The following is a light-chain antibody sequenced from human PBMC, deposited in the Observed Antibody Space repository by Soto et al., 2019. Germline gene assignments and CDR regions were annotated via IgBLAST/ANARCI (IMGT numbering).Light chain of an antibody. CDR3: GTWDNSLSAWV. J-gene: IGLJ1*01. CDR1: NSDIGNYY. CDR2: DNY. Sequence: QSVLAQAPSVSAAAGQTVTISCSGSNSDIGNYYVSWYQQFPGTAPRLLIYDNYKRPSGIPDRFSASKSGTSATLDITGRQPGDEADYYCGTWDNSLSAWVFGTGTKVTVL. V-gene: IGLV1-51*01.